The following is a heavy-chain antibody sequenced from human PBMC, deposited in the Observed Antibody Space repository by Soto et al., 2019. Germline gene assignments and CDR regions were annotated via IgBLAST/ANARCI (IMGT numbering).Heavy chain of an antibody. J-gene: IGHJ4*02. CDR3: AKDRNYPRDQFHY. V-gene: IGHV3-23*01. D-gene: IGHD1-7*01. CDR2: ISANGQGI. CDR1: GFTFSTYA. Sequence: GGSLRLDCAASGFTFSTYALSRVRHAPGKGLEWVSAISANGQGIYYADSVRGRFTISRDNSKNTVFLHMDSLRAEDTAVYYCAKDRNYPRDQFHYWGQGTLVTVSS.